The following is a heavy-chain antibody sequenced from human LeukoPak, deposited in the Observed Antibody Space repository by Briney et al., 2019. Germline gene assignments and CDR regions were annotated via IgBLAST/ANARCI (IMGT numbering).Heavy chain of an antibody. CDR1: GGSFGGYY. Sequence: SETLSLTCAVYGGSFGGYYWSWIRQPPGKGLEWIGEINDSGSSNYIPSLKSRVTISVDRSKNQFSLWLSSVTAADTAMYYCARHSMYSKSRGYNLWGQGTLVTASS. CDR3: ARHSMYSKSRGYNL. D-gene: IGHD6-19*01. J-gene: IGHJ1*01. V-gene: IGHV4-34*01. CDR2: INDSGSS.